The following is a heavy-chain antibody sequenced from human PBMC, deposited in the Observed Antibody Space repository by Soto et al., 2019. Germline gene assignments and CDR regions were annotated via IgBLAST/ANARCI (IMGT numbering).Heavy chain of an antibody. CDR2: ISAYNGNT. V-gene: IGHV1-18*01. CDR3: ARVKVVVVPAAMGGYGMDV. Sequence: ASVKVSCKASGYTFTSYGISWVRQAPGQGLEWMGWISAYNGNTNYAQKLQGRVTMTTDTSTSTAYMELRSLRSDDTAVYYCARVKVVVVPAAMGGYGMDVWGQGTTVTVSS. D-gene: IGHD2-2*01. CDR1: GYTFTSYG. J-gene: IGHJ6*02.